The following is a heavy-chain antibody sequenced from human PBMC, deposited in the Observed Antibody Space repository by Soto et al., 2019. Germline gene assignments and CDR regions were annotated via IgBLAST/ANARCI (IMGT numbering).Heavy chain of an antibody. CDR3: ASDYSWRGDYGDYYYYYMDF. CDR1: GYTFTSYG. CDR2: ISAYNGNT. J-gene: IGHJ6*03. Sequence: GASVKVSCKASGYTFTSYGISWVRQAPGQGLEWMGWISAYNGNTNYAQKLQGRVTMTTDTSTSTAVLELRILISDDTAVYYFASDYSWRGDYGDYYYYYMDFWGKGTTVTVSS. D-gene: IGHD4-17*01. V-gene: IGHV1-18*01.